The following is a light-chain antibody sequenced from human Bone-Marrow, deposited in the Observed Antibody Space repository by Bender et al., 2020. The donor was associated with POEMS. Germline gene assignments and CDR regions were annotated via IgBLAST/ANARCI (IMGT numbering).Light chain of an antibody. J-gene: IGLJ2*01. V-gene: IGLV1-40*01. CDR1: SSNTGSGYD. CDR3: TSFGVNNPVL. CDR2: GYN. Sequence: QSVLTQPPSASGTFGQRVTISCTGSSSNTGSGYDINWYQHLPGTAPKLLIYGYNNRPSGVPDRFSGSKSGTSASLAITGLQTEDEGDFYCTSFGVNNPVLFGGGTRLTVL.